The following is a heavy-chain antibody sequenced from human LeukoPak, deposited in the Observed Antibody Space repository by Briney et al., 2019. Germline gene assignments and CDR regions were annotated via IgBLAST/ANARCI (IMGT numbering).Heavy chain of an antibody. V-gene: IGHV3-23*01. Sequence: GGSLRLSCAASGFTFSSYAMSWVRQAPGKGLEWVSAISGSGGSTYYADSVKGRFTISRDNSKNTLYLQMNRLRAEDTAVYYCAKDYLRGIVATISLGVFDYWGQGTLVTVSS. D-gene: IGHD5-12*01. CDR3: AKDYLRGIVATISLGVFDY. CDR2: ISGSGGST. CDR1: GFTFSSYA. J-gene: IGHJ4*02.